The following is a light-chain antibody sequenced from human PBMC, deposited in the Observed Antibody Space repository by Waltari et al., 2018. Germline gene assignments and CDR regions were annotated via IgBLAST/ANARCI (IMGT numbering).Light chain of an antibody. CDR3: QQANSFPLT. Sequence: DIQLTQSPSFLSASVGDRVTITCRASQGISSYLAWYQQKPGRAPKLLIYSASTLQSGVPSRFSGSGSGTEFTLTISSLQPEDFATYYCQQANSFPLTFGGGTRV. V-gene: IGKV1-9*01. J-gene: IGKJ4*01. CDR2: SAS. CDR1: QGISSY.